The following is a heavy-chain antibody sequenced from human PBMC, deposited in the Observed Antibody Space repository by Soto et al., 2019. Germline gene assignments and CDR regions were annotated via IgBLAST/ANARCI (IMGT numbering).Heavy chain of an antibody. J-gene: IGHJ4*02. D-gene: IGHD6-19*01. CDR1: GYTFSSYD. V-gene: IGHV1-8*01. CDR2: MSPNSGAT. Sequence: QVQLVQSGAEVKRPGASVKVSCKTSGYTFSSYDINWVRQATGQGLEWMGWMSPNSGATGYAQNYQGRVTMTRDTSISTAYLELSSLTSEDTDKYYCARGVTAGVDYSGQGTLLTVSS. CDR3: ARGVTAGVDY.